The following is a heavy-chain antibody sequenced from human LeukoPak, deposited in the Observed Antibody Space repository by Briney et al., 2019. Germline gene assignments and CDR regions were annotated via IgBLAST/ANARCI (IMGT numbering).Heavy chain of an antibody. CDR3: ARAREGWFDP. Sequence: SGTLSLTCAVSGGSMSNYNWWSWVRQPPGKGLEWIGSIYYSGSTYYNPSLKSRVTISVDTSKNQFSLKLSSVTAADTAVYYCARAREGWFDPWGQGTLVTVSS. V-gene: IGHV4-4*02. J-gene: IGHJ5*02. CDR2: IYYSGST. CDR1: GGSMSNYNW.